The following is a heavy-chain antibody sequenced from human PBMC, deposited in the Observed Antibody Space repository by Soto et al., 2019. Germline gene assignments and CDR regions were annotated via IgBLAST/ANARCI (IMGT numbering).Heavy chain of an antibody. Sequence: GGSLRLSCAASGFTFSNYDMHWVRQATGKGLEWVSTISTAGNTYSPGSVKGRFTISRENAKNSLYLQMNSLRVDDTAVYYCARHTAGLDYWGQEPLVTVSS. D-gene: IGHD5-18*01. J-gene: IGHJ4*02. CDR3: ARHTAGLDY. V-gene: IGHV3-13*01. CDR1: GFTFSNYD. CDR2: ISTAGNT.